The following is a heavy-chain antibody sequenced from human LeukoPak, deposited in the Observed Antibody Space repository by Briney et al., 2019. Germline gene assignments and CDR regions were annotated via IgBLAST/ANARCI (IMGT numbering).Heavy chain of an antibody. J-gene: IGHJ6*03. D-gene: IGHD6-13*01. CDR1: GFIFSSYE. CDR3: VRDPSYGSSWYYYMDV. CDR2: ISSSGSTI. Sequence: GGSLRLSCAASGFIFSSYEMNWVRQAPGKGLEWVSYISSSGSTIYYADSVKGRFTISRDNSKNSLYLQMDSLRVEDTAVYYCVRDPSYGSSWYYYMDVWGKGTTVTVSS. V-gene: IGHV3-48*03.